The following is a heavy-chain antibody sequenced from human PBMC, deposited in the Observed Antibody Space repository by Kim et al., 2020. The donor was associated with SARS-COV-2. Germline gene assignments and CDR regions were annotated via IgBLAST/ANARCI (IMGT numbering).Heavy chain of an antibody. CDR3: STGHAGVFNY. D-gene: IGHD2-2*01. V-gene: IGHV3-15*01. CDR2: IKSKTDGGTT. Sequence: GGSLRLSCAASGFTFSYALMNWVRQAPGKGLEWVGRIKSKTDGGTTDYAAPVQGRFTISRDDSKNTLYLQMNSLKNEDTAVYYCSTGHAGVFNYWGQGTLVTVSS. J-gene: IGHJ4*02. CDR1: GFTFSYAL.